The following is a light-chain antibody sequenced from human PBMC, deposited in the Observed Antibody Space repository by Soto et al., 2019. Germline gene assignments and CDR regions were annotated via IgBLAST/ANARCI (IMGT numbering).Light chain of an antibody. J-gene: IGKJ2*01. V-gene: IGKV1-5*01. CDR3: QQYNRFSYT. CDR2: DAS. Sequence: DIQMTQSPSTLSASVGDRVTITCRASQSISSWLAWYQQKPGKAPKLLIYDASSLESGVPSRFSGSGSGAEFTLTISSLQPDDFATYYCQQYNRFSYTFGQGTKLEIK. CDR1: QSISSW.